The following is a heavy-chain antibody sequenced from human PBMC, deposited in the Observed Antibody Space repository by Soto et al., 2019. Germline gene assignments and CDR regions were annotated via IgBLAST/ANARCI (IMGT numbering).Heavy chain of an antibody. D-gene: IGHD1-26*01. Sequence: SETLSLTCTVSGGSISSGTYFWAWIRQPPGKGLEWIGSIYHSGSTSYDPSLKSRVSVSVDTSKNLFSLRLSSVTAADTAIYYCARQSNDAADRETYYRHFDNWSQGSLVTVSS. CDR1: GGSISSGTYF. CDR2: IYHSGST. V-gene: IGHV4-39*01. CDR3: ARQSNDAADRETYYRHFDN. J-gene: IGHJ4*02.